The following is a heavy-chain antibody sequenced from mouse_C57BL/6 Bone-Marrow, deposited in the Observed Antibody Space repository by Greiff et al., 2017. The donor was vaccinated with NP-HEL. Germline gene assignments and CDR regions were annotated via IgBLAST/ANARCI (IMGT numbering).Heavy chain of an antibody. D-gene: IGHD2-3*01. CDR1: GYTFTSYW. CDR3: ASGYYVSWFAY. J-gene: IGHJ3*01. V-gene: IGHV1-64*01. Sequence: QVQLQQSGAELVKPGASVKLSCKASGYTFTSYWMHWVKQRPGQGLEWIGMIHPNSGSTNYNEKFKSKATLTVDKSSSTAYMQLSSLTSEDSAVYYCASGYYVSWFAYWGQGTLVTVSA. CDR2: IHPNSGST.